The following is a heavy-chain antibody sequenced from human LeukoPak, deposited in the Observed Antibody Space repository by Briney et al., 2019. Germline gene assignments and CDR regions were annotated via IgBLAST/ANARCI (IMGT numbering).Heavy chain of an antibody. CDR1: GGSISSSSYY. CDR3: VRRSSSSYNWFDP. Sequence: SETLSLTCTVSGGSISSSSYYWGWIRQPPGKGLEWIGSIYYSGSTYYNPSLKSRVTISVDTSKNQFSLKLSSVTAADTAVYYYVRRSSSSYNWFDPWGQGTLVTVSS. D-gene: IGHD6-6*01. V-gene: IGHV4-39*01. J-gene: IGHJ5*02. CDR2: IYYSGST.